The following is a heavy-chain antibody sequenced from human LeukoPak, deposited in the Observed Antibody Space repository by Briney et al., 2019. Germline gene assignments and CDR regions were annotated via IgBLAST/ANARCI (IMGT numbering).Heavy chain of an antibody. V-gene: IGHV3-23*01. J-gene: IGHJ3*02. CDR1: GFTFSSYA. CDR2: FSGSGGTT. CDR3: AKDQDAQYYYGSRWAFDI. D-gene: IGHD3-22*01. Sequence: GGSLRLSCAASGFTFSSYAMSWVRQAPGKGLEWVSAFSGSGGTTYYADSVKGRFTISRDISKNTLYLQMSSLRAEDTALYYCAKDQDAQYYYGSRWAFDIWGQGTMVTVSS.